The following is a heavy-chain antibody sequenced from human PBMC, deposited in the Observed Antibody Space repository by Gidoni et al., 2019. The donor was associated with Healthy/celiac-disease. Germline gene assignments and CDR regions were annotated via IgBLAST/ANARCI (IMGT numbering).Heavy chain of an antibody. CDR3: ASRYGSGSYYVDY. J-gene: IGHJ4*02. Sequence: QVQLQQWGAGLLKPSETLSLTCAVYGGSFSGYYWSWIRQPPGKGLEWIGEINHSGSTNYNPSLKSRVTISVDTSKNQFSLKLSSVTAADTAVYYCASRYGSGSYYVDYWGQGTLVTVSS. CDR1: GGSFSGYY. CDR2: INHSGST. D-gene: IGHD3-10*01. V-gene: IGHV4-34*01.